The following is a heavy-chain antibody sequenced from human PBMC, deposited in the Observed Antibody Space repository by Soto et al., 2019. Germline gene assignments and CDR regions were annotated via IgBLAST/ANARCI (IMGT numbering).Heavy chain of an antibody. CDR1: GGSISSGGYH. J-gene: IGHJ6*02. V-gene: IGHV4-31*03. D-gene: IGHD3-3*01. CDR3: ARYSYDSPVGYYGMDV. CDR2: IYYSGST. Sequence: PSETLSLTCTVSGGSISSGGYHWSWIRQHPGKGLEWIGYIYYSGSTYYNPSLKSRVTISVDTSKNQFSLKLSSVTAADTAVYYCARYSYDSPVGYYGMDVWGQGTTVTVSS.